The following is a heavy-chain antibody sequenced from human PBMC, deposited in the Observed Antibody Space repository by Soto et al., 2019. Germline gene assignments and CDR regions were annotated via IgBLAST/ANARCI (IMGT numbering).Heavy chain of an antibody. CDR3: AKGYNSGYYYAFDS. CDR1: GFTLTSYG. Sequence: EVQVLESGGGLVQPGGSLRLSCPVSGFTLTSYGMSWVRQAPGKGLEWVSLITGSGGSTYYADSVKGRFTISRDNSKNTLYLQMDSLRAEDTAVYYCAKGYNSGYYYAFDSWGQGTMVTVSS. CDR2: ITGSGGST. D-gene: IGHD3-22*01. J-gene: IGHJ3*02. V-gene: IGHV3-23*01.